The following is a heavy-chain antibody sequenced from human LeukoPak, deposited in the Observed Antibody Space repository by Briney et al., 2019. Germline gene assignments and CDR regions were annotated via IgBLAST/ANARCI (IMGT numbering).Heavy chain of an antibody. V-gene: IGHV3-48*01. CDR3: TRDPHALDF. CDR2: IRRDGSRI. D-gene: IGHD2/OR15-2a*01. J-gene: IGHJ4*02. CDR1: GFSFSSYS. Sequence: GGSLRLSCAASGFSFSSYSMNWVRQAPGKGLEWISYIRRDGSRIYYADSVEGRFAISRDNAKNSLYLQMDSLRVEDTAVYYCTRDPHALDFWGQGTLVTVSS.